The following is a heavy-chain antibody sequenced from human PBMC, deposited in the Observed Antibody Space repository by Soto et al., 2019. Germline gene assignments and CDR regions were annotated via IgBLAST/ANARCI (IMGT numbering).Heavy chain of an antibody. V-gene: IGHV4-39*01. Sequence: SETLSLTCTVSGGFITSDSYYWGWIRQPPGKGLEWIGSIYFSGSTFYNSALKSRLAISIDMSKNQFSLNLSSVTAADTAVYYCARHLSETGYDLNYWGQGTPVTVSS. CDR2: IYFSGST. D-gene: IGHD5-12*01. J-gene: IGHJ4*02. CDR3: ARHLSETGYDLNY. CDR1: GGFITSDSYY.